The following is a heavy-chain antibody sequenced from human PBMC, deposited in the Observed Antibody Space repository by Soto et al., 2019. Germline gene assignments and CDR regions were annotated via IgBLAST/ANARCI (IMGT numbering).Heavy chain of an antibody. J-gene: IGHJ4*02. CDR3: ASSRRGDYYDSSGYIDY. CDR2: IYYSGST. CDR1: GGSISSGGYY. Sequence: PSETLSLTCTVSGGSISSGGYYWSWIRQHPGKGLEWIGYIYYSGSTYYNPSLKSRVTISVDTSKNQFSLKLSSVTAADTAVYYCASSRRGDYYDSSGYIDYWGQGTLVTVSS. D-gene: IGHD3-22*01. V-gene: IGHV4-31*03.